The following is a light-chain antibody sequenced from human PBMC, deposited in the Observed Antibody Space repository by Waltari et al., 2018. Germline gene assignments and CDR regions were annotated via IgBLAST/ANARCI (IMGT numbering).Light chain of an antibody. J-gene: IGLJ2*01. CDR1: SSDVGAYNY. Sequence: QSALTQPASVSGSPGQSLTLSCTGTSSDVGAYNYVSWYQQHPGKAPKLLLFDVSNRPSGVSNRFSGSKSGNTASLTISGLQAEDEAGYYCSSYISSSTLELFGGGTSLTVL. CDR2: DVS. CDR3: SSYISSSTLEL. V-gene: IGLV2-14*03.